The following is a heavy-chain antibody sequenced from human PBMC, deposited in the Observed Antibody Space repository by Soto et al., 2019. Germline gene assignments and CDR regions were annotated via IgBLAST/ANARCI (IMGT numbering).Heavy chain of an antibody. CDR1: GYSFSSYW. D-gene: IGHD6-19*01. CDR2: IYPGDSDT. CDR3: ARYMRSGWPEYYYFAMDV. J-gene: IGHJ6*02. Sequence: GESLKISCQGSGYSFSSYWIGWVRQMPGKGLEWMGIIYPGDSDTRYSPSFQGQVTISVDKSSDTAYLQWTSLKASDSAMYYCARYMRSGWPEYYYFAMDVWGQGTTVTVSS. V-gene: IGHV5-51*01.